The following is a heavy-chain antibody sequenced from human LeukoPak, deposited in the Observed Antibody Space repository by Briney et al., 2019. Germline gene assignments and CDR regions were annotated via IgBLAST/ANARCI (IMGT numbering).Heavy chain of an antibody. Sequence: GGSLRLSCAASGFTFSSYAMSWVRQAPGKGLEWVSAISGSGDSTYYADSVKGRFTISRDNSKNTLYLQMNSLRAEDTAVYYCAKVTLDSSGYYYFDYWGQGTLVTVSS. D-gene: IGHD3-22*01. J-gene: IGHJ4*02. CDR1: GFTFSSYA. CDR3: AKVTLDSSGYYYFDY. CDR2: ISGSGDST. V-gene: IGHV3-23*01.